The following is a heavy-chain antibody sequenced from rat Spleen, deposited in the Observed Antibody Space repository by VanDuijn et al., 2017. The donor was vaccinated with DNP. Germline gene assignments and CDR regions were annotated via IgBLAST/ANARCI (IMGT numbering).Heavy chain of an antibody. Sequence: EVQLVESGGGLVQPGRSMKLSCAASGFTFSNYYMAWVRQAPTKGLEWVASISTGGGNTYYRDSVKGRFTISRDNAKTTLYLQMDSLRSEDTATYYCAREGNYGGYREYSDCWGQGVMVTVSS. CDR3: AREGNYGGYREYSDC. CDR2: ISTGGGNT. J-gene: IGHJ2*01. D-gene: IGHD1-11*01. V-gene: IGHV5-25*01. CDR1: GFTFSNYY.